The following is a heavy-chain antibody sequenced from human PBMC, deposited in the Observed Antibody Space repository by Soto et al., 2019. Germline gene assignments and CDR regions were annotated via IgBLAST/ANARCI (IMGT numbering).Heavy chain of an antibody. V-gene: IGHV4-39*01. Sequence: PSETLSLTCIVSGGSISSSSYYWGWIRQPPGKGLEWMGSVYHSGNTHNNPSLKSRATVSVDLSKNQFSLKLTSVTAADTAVYYCGRHAHMGVRGVGLDVWGQGTTVPVSS. CDR2: VYHSGNT. CDR1: GGSISSSSYY. CDR3: GRHAHMGVRGVGLDV. D-gene: IGHD3-10*01. J-gene: IGHJ6*02.